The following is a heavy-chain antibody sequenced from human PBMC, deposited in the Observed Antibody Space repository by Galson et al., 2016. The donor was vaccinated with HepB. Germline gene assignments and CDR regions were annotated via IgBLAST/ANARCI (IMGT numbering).Heavy chain of an antibody. Sequence: QSGAEVKKPGESLKISCQGSGYSFAKYWIVWVRQMPGKGLEWMGIIYPGDSDTTYSPSFQGQVTTSADKSISTAYLQWSSLKASDTAMYYCARQVGATHDHWGQGTLVTVSS. V-gene: IGHV5-51*01. CDR2: IYPGDSDT. CDR1: GYSFAKYW. J-gene: IGHJ4*02. D-gene: IGHD1-26*01. CDR3: ARQVGATHDH.